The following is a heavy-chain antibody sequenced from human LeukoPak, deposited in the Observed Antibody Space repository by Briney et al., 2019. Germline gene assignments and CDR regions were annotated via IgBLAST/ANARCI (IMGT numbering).Heavy chain of an antibody. Sequence: GASVKVSCKVSGYTLTELSMYWVRQAPGKGLEWMGGFDPEDGETIYAQKFQGRVTMTEDTSTDTAYMELSSLRSEDTAVYYCATGLIVVVPAAIWTDAFDIWGQGTMVTVSS. J-gene: IGHJ3*02. D-gene: IGHD2-2*01. CDR1: GYTLTELS. CDR3: ATGLIVVVPAAIWTDAFDI. V-gene: IGHV1-24*01. CDR2: FDPEDGET.